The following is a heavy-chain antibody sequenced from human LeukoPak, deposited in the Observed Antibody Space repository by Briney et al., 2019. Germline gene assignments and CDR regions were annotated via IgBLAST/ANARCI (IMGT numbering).Heavy chain of an antibody. Sequence: GGSLRLSCTASGFTFGDYAMSWVRQAPGKGLEWVGFIRSKAYGGTTEYAASVKGRFTISRDDSKSIAYLQMNSLKTEDTAVYYCTRDQSYAIVVVPAANPRDAFDIWGQGTMVTVSS. V-gene: IGHV3-49*04. J-gene: IGHJ3*02. D-gene: IGHD2-2*01. CDR3: TRDQSYAIVVVPAANPRDAFDI. CDR2: IRSKAYGGTT. CDR1: GFTFGDYA.